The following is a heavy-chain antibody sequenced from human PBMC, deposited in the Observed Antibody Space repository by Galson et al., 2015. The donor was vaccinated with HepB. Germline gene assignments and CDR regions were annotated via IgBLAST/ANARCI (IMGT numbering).Heavy chain of an antibody. CDR3: ARALTHFDFWSGYQKYYFDY. J-gene: IGHJ4*02. CDR2: VSSYNRHT. Sequence: SVKVSCKASGYTFTSYGISWVRQAPGQGLEWMGWVSSYNRHTQYAQNLQGRVTVTTVTSTSTAYMELRSLRSDDTAVYYCARALTHFDFWSGYQKYYFDYWGQGTLVTVSS. CDR1: GYTFTSYG. D-gene: IGHD3-3*01. V-gene: IGHV1-18*01.